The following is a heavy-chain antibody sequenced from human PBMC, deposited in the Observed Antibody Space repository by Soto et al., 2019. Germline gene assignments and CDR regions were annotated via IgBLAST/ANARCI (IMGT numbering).Heavy chain of an antibody. J-gene: IGHJ5*02. CDR3: ARGVRDYSSSSNWFDP. CDR1: GGSISSGDYY. D-gene: IGHD6-13*01. CDR2: IYYSGST. Sequence: TSETLSLTCTVSGGSISSGDYYWSWIRQPPGKGLEWIGYIYYSGSTYYNPSLKSRVTISVDTSKNQFSLKLSSVTAADTAVYYRARGVRDYSSSSNWFDPWGQGTLVTGSS. V-gene: IGHV4-30-4*01.